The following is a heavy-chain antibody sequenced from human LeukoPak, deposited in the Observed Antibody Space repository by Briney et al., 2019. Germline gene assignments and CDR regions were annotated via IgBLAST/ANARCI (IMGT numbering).Heavy chain of an antibody. Sequence: ASVKVSCKASAYTFTNYYIHWVRQAPGQGLEWMGIINPSGGSTSFAQKFQSRVTMTRDTSTSAVYMELSSLRSEDTAVYFCARDGGATTGTPYYYGLDVWGQGTTVTVSS. V-gene: IGHV1-46*01. D-gene: IGHD1-26*01. CDR2: INPSGGST. CDR1: AYTFTNYY. J-gene: IGHJ6*02. CDR3: ARDGGATTGTPYYYGLDV.